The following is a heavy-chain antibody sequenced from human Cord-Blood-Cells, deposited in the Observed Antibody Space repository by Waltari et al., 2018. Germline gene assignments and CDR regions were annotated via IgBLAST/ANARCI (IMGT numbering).Heavy chain of an antibody. V-gene: IGHV4-34*01. D-gene: IGHD6-13*01. Sequence: QVQLQQWGAGLLTPSETLSLTYAVYGGSFSGYYWSWIRQPPGKGLEWIGEINQCGSARCNPYHERAVPISVDTPKNQFSPKLRSVTAADTAVYYCALVNGIAAAGYTMDVWGQGTTVTVSS. J-gene: IGHJ6*02. CDR1: GGSFSGYY. CDR3: ALVNGIAAAGYTMDV. CDR2: INQCGSA.